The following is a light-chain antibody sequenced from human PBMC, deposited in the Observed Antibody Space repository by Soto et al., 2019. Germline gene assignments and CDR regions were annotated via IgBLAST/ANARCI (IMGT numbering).Light chain of an antibody. CDR3: SSFTGTTNLEV. CDR2: GVS. J-gene: IGLJ1*01. V-gene: IGLV2-14*03. CDR1: SSDVGAYKY. Sequence: QSSLTQPASVSGSPGQSITISCTGTSSDVGAYKYVSWYQQHPGKFPKLIIYGVSNRPSGVSNRFSGSKSGNTAFLTISGLQPEDEADYYCSSFTGTTNLEVCGTG.